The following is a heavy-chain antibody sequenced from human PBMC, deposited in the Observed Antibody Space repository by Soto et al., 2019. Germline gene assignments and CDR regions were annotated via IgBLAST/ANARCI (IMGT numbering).Heavy chain of an antibody. CDR2: ISSSSSTI. CDR1: GVTFGSYS. CDR3: TSGTSDSSVPLY. Sequence: PGGSLRLSCAASGVTFGSYSMNRVRQAPGKGLEWVSYISSSSSTIYYADSVKGRFTISRHNSKNTLYLQMNSLRAEDTAVYYCTSGTSDSSVPLYWSQGTLVTVSS. D-gene: IGHD1-1*01. V-gene: IGHV3-48*01. J-gene: IGHJ4*02.